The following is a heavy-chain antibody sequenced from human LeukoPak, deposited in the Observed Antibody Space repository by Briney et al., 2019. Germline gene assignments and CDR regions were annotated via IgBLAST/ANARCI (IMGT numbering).Heavy chain of an antibody. J-gene: IGHJ4*02. CDR2: IYYSGST. CDR3: ARGLLDFDY. CDR1: GGSISSSSYY. Sequence: KSSETLSLTCTVSGGSISSSSYYWGWIRQPPGKGLGWIGSIYYSGSTYYNPSLKSRVTISVDTSKNQFSLKLSSVTAADTAVYYCARGLLDFDYWGQGTLVTVSS. V-gene: IGHV4-39*07. D-gene: IGHD5-18*01.